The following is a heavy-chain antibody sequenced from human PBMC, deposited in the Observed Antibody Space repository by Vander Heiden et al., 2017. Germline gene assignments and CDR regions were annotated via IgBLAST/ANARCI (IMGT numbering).Heavy chain of an antibody. Sequence: EVQLLESGGGLVQPGGSLRLSCAASGFTSSGYAMSWVRQAPGKGLEWVSTISGSGDTTYYADSVRGRFTISRDNSKNTVYLQMNSLRGEDTAVYFCAKDHVNSDYWGQGTMVTVSS. V-gene: IGHV3-23*01. J-gene: IGHJ4*02. D-gene: IGHD6-13*01. CDR2: ISGSGDTT. CDR3: AKDHVNSDY. CDR1: GFTSSGYA.